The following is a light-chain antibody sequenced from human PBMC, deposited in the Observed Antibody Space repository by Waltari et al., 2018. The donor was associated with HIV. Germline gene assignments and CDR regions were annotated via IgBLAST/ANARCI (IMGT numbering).Light chain of an antibody. CDR1: QRVSTN. V-gene: IGKV3-15*01. Sequence: EIVMTQSPTTLSVSPGARATLSSRATQRVSTNLAWYQHKPGQAPRLLIYDASTRATGSPARFSGSGCGTEFTLTISSLQSEDFAVYYCQQYNSWPGTFGQGTKVEIK. CDR2: DAS. CDR3: QQYNSWPGT. J-gene: IGKJ1*01.